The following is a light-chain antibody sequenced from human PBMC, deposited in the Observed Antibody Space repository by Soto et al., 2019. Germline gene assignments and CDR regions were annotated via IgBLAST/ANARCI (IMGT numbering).Light chain of an antibody. J-gene: IGLJ1*01. V-gene: IGLV2-14*01. CDR3: NSFRVSHLYV. Sequence: QSAVSQAASVSGSPGQTMTISCTGTSTDVGGYNAVSWYQHHPGKAPKLIIYEVTHRPSGVSDRFSASKSGNTASLTISGLQAEDEADYYCNSFRVSHLYVFGTGTKVTVL. CDR2: EVT. CDR1: STDVGGYNA.